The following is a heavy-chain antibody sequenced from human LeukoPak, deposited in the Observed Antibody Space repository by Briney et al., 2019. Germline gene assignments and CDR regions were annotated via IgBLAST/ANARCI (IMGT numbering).Heavy chain of an antibody. D-gene: IGHD5-12*01. J-gene: IGHJ4*02. Sequence: SETLSLTCTVSGGSISSSSYYWGWIRQPPGKGLEWIGSIYYSGSTYYNPSLKSRVTISVDTSKNQFSLKLSSVTAADTAVYYCARVRGNIVATIFHYYFDYWGQGTLVTVSS. V-gene: IGHV4-39*01. CDR1: GGSISSSSYY. CDR2: IYYSGST. CDR3: ARVRGNIVATIFHYYFDY.